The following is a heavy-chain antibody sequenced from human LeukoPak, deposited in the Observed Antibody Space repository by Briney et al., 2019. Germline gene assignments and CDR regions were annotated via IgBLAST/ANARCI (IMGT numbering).Heavy chain of an antibody. J-gene: IGHJ4*02. D-gene: IGHD3-3*01. CDR3: ARGAPPVLRFLEWLPSPDSDY. CDR2: IYHSGST. Sequence: SQTLSLTCAVSGGSISCGGYSWSWIRQPPGKGLEWIGYIYHSGSTYYNPSLKSRVTISVDRSKNQFSLKLSSVTAADTAVYYCARGAPPVLRFLEWLPSPDSDYWGQGTLVTVSS. V-gene: IGHV4-30-2*01. CDR1: GGSISCGGYS.